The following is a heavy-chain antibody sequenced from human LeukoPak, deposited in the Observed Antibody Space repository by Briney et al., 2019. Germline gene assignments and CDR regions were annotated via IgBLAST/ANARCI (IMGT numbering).Heavy chain of an antibody. V-gene: IGHV4-59*01. CDR3: ARSAEWLRNAFDI. J-gene: IGHJ3*02. Sequence: SETLSLSCSVSGASTSHFYWNWIRQPPGKGLEWIGYMHNSGSSKHSPSLKSRVTISIDTSKNLFSLQLTSVTAADTAIYYYARSAEWLRNAFDIWGQGTMVSVSS. CDR2: MHNSGSS. CDR1: GASTSHFY. D-gene: IGHD5-12*01.